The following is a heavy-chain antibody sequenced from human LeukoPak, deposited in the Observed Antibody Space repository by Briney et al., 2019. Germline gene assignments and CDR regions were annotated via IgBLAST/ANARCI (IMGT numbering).Heavy chain of an antibody. J-gene: IGHJ4*02. CDR1: GGTFSSYA. CDR3: AREERRGGKATPDFDY. D-gene: IGHD2-15*01. CDR2: IIPIFGIA. Sequence: GSSVKVSCKASGGTFSSYAISWVRQAPGQGLEWMGRIIPIFGIANYAQKFQGRVTITTDESTSTAYMELSSLRSEDTAVYYCAREERRGGKATPDFDYWGQGTLVTVSS. V-gene: IGHV1-69*05.